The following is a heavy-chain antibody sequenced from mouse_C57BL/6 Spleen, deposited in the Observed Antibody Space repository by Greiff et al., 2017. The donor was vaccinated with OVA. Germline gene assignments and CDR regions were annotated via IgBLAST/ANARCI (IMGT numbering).Heavy chain of an antibody. CDR3: ARVGPHYYGSSPVWYFDV. D-gene: IGHD1-1*01. V-gene: IGHV1-80*01. CDR1: GYAFSSYW. Sequence: QVQLQQSGAELVKPGASVKISCKASGYAFSSYWMNWVKQRPGKGLEWIGQIYPGDGDTNYNGKFKGKATLTADKSSSTAYMQLSSLTSEDSAVYFCARVGPHYYGSSPVWYFDVWGTGTTVTVSS. CDR2: IYPGDGDT. J-gene: IGHJ1*03.